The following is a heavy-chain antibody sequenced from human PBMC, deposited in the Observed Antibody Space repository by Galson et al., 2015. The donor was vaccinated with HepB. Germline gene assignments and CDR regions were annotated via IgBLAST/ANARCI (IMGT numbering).Heavy chain of an antibody. CDR3: AGKLNYDFWSGYLSDYYYYGMDV. J-gene: IGHJ6*02. CDR2: INHSGST. V-gene: IGHV4-34*01. Sequence: ETLSLTCAVYGGSFSGYYWSWIRQPPGKGLEWIGEINHSGSTNYNPSLKSRVTISVDTSKSQFSLKLSSVTAADTAVYYCAGKLNYDFWSGYLSDYYYYGMDVWGQGTTVTVSS. CDR1: GGSFSGYY. D-gene: IGHD3-3*01.